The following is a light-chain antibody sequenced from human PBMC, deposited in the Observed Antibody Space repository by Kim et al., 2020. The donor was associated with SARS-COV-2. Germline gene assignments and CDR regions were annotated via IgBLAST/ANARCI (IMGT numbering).Light chain of an antibody. Sequence: DIQMTQSPSSLSASVGDRVIVTCRASQHIATYLAWYQLKPGKAPMSLIYAASSLYSGVPSRFSGSGSGTEFTLTINSLQPEDFATYYSLQYSTYPFTSGPGAKVDIK. CDR2: AAS. V-gene: IGKV1-16*01. CDR3: LQYSTYPFT. J-gene: IGKJ3*01. CDR1: QHIATY.